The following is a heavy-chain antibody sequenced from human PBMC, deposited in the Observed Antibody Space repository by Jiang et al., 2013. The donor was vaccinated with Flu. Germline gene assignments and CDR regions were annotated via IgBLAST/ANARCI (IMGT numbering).Heavy chain of an antibody. CDR3: AREKLTGTFTFDY. J-gene: IGHJ4*02. D-gene: IGHD1-20*01. Sequence: QLLESGGDLVQPGGSLRLSCAASGLTFRSYEMNWVRQAPGKGLEWLSYITSSGSTVYYADSVKGRFTISRDNAKNSLYLQMNSLRAEDTAVYYCAREKLTGTFTFDYWGQGTLVTVSS. CDR1: GLTFRSYE. V-gene: IGHV3-48*03. CDR2: ITSSGSTV.